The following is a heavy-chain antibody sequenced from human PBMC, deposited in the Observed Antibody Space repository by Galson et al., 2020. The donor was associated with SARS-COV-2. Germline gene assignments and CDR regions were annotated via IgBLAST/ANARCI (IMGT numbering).Heavy chain of an antibody. Sequence: KIGESLKISCAASGFTFSSYTMNWVRQAPGKGLEWVSSISVSSRFLYYADSVKGRFTISRDNARNSLYLQMDSLRVEDTAVYYCVTLVPTLVSEDWCDPWGQGTLVPVSS. CDR2: ISVSSRFL. CDR1: GFTFSSYT. J-gene: IGHJ5*02. V-gene: IGHV3-21*01. CDR3: VTLVPTLVSEDWCDP.